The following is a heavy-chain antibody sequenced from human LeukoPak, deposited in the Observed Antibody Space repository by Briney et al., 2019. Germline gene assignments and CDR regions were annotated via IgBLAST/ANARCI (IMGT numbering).Heavy chain of an antibody. Sequence: PSETLSLTCTVSGGSISSSSYYWGWIRQPPGKGLEWIGSIYYSGSTYYNPSLKSRVTISVDTSKNQFSLKLSSVTAAGTAVYYCARRLRFLEWLISPAFDIWGQGTMVTVSS. CDR3: ARRLRFLEWLISPAFDI. D-gene: IGHD3-3*01. CDR1: GGSISSSSYY. CDR2: IYYSGST. J-gene: IGHJ3*02. V-gene: IGHV4-39*01.